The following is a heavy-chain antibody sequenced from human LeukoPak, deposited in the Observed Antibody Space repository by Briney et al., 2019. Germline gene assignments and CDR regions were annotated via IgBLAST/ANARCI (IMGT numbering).Heavy chain of an antibody. J-gene: IGHJ4*02. V-gene: IGHV3-23*01. CDR1: GFTFSSYG. D-gene: IGHD3-22*01. CDR3: AKKRPYDSSGYLTYFDY. CDR2: ISGSGGST. Sequence: GGTLRLSCAASGFTFSSYGMSWVRQAPGKGLEWVSAISGSGGSTYYADSVKGRFTISRDNSKNTLYLQMNSLRAEDTAVYYCAKKRPYDSSGYLTYFDYWGQGTLVTVSS.